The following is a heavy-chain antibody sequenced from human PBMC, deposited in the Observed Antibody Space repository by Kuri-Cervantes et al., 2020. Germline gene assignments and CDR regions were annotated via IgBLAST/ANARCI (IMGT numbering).Heavy chain of an antibody. CDR1: GGSISSYY. D-gene: IGHD5-12*01. CDR2: IYYSGST. V-gene: IGHV4-59*12. CDR3: ARESGGYDFYYYYGMDV. J-gene: IGHJ6*02. Sequence: GSLRLSCTVSGGSISSYYWSWIRQPPGKGLEWIGYIYYSGSTNYNPSLKSRVTISVDTSKNQFSLKLSSVTAADTAVYYCARESGGYDFYYYYGMDVWGQGTTVTVSS.